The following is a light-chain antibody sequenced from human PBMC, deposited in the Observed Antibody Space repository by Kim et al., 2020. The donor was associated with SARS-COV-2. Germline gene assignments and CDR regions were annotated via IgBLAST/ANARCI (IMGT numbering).Light chain of an antibody. Sequence: RKTARITCGRNNIGSKSVHWYQQKPGQAPVLVIYYDSDRPSGIPERFSGSNSGNTATLTIRRVEAGDEADYYCQVWDSSSDHRVFGGGTQLTVL. CDR2: YDS. J-gene: IGLJ3*02. CDR1: NIGSKS. CDR3: QVWDSSSDHRV. V-gene: IGLV3-21*04.